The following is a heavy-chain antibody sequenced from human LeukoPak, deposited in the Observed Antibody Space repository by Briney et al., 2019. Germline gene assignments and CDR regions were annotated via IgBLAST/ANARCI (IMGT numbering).Heavy chain of an antibody. J-gene: IGHJ6*03. V-gene: IGHV3-30*18. CDR2: ISYDGSNK. D-gene: IGHD6-6*01. CDR1: GFTFSSYG. Sequence: PGGSLRLSCAASGFTFSSYGMHWVRQAPGKGLEWVAVISYDGSNKYYADSVKGRFTISRDNSKNTLYLQMNSLRAEDTAVYYCAKDDSSSSYYMDVWGKGTTVTVSS. CDR3: AKDDSSSSYYMDV.